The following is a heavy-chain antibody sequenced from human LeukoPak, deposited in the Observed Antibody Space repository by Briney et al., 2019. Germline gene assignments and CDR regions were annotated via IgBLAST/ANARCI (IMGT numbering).Heavy chain of an antibody. CDR3: ARDRVGYCSSTSCYAVDY. CDR2: ISAYNGNT. V-gene: IGHV1-18*01. D-gene: IGHD2-2*01. J-gene: IGHJ4*02. Sequence: ASVKVSCKASGYTFTSYGISWVRQAPGQGLEWMGWISAYNGNTNYAQKLQGRVTMTTDTSTSTAYMELRSLRSDDTAVYYCARDRVGYCSSTSCYAVDYWGQGTLVTVSS. CDR1: GYTFTSYG.